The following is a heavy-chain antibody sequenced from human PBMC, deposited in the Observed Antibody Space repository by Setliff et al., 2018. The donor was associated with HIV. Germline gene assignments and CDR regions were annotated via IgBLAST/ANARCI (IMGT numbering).Heavy chain of an antibody. CDR1: GYS. D-gene: IGHD2-15*01. J-gene: IGHJ1*01. CDR3: ASRGIVEVTISMPDEYFVH. Sequence: SETLSLTCTVSGYSWIWIRQPPGKGLEWIGSIFHTGNTNYNPSLKSRVTISVDTSKNHFSLKLSSVTAADTAVYYCASRGIVEVTISMPDEYFVHWGHGTLVTVSS. CDR2: IFHTGNT. V-gene: IGHV4-38-2*02.